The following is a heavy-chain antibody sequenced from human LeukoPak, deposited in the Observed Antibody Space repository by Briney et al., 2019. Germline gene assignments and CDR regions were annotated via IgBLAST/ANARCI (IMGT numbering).Heavy chain of an antibody. CDR3: ARANMVIFGGATDY. D-gene: IGHD3-16*01. J-gene: IGHJ4*02. V-gene: IGHV3-30*02. CDR1: GFTFSSYA. CDR2: IRYDGSNK. Sequence: GGSLRLSCAASGFTFSSYAMHWVRQAPGKGLEWVAFIRYDGSNKYYADSVKGRFTISRDNSKNTLYLQMNSLRAEDTAVYYCARANMVIFGGATDYWGQGTLITVSS.